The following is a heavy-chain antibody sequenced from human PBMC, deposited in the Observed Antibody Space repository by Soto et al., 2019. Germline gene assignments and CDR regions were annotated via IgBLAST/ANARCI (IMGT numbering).Heavy chain of an antibody. CDR1: GYTFTSYG. J-gene: IGHJ3*02. CDR2: IGAYNGNT. V-gene: IGHV1-18*01. CDR3: ARTLVRATRVLGAFDI. D-gene: IGHD1-26*01. Sequence: GASVKVSCKASGYTFTSYGISWVRQAPGQGLEWMGWIGAYNGNTNYAQKLQGRVTMTTDTSTSTAYMELRSLRSDDTAVYYCARTLVRATRVLGAFDIWGQGTMVTVS.